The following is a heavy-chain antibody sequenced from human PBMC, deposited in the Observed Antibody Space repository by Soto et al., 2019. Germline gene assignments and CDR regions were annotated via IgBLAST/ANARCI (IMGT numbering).Heavy chain of an antibody. CDR1: GYTFTSYE. D-gene: IGHD3-10*01. Sequence: QVQLVQSGAEVKKPGASVKVSCKASGYTFTSYEINWVRQATGQGLEWMGWMNPNSGDTGYAQKFQGRVIMTRNTSISTAYMELSSLGSEDTAVYYCARGELLWFGELLRWGQGTLVTVSS. CDR3: ARGELLWFGELLR. J-gene: IGHJ4*02. CDR2: MNPNSGDT. V-gene: IGHV1-8*01.